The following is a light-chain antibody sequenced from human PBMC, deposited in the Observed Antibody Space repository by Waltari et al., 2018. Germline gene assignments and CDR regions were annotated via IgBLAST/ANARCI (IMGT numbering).Light chain of an antibody. CDR3: SSYTSSSIPV. CDR2: EFS. V-gene: IGLV2-14*01. CDR1: SSDVGGYNY. J-gene: IGLJ2*01. Sequence: QSALTQPASVSGSPGQSITISCTGTSSDVGGYNYASWYQQHPGKAPKLMIYEFSNRPSGVSNRFSGSKSGNTASLTISGLQAEDEADYYCSSYTSSSIPVFGGGTKLTVL.